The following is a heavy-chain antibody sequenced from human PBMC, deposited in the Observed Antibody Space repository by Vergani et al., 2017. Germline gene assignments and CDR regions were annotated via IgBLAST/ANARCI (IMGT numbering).Heavy chain of an antibody. D-gene: IGHD5-18*01. CDR2: IYSGGST. V-gene: IGHV3-53*02. J-gene: IGHJ4*02. CDR1: GFTVSSNY. CDR3: ARGGGDTAMPVY. Sequence: EVQLVETGGGLIQPGGSLRLSCAVSGFTVSSNYMSWVRQAPGKGVEWVSVIYSGGSTYYADSVKGRFNISRDNSKNTLYLQMNSLGADDTAVYYCARGGGDTAMPVYWGQGTLVTVSS.